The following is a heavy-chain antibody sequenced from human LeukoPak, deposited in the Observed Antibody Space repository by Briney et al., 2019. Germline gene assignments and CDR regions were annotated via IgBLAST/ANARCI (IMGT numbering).Heavy chain of an antibody. D-gene: IGHD3-3*01. CDR3: ARDPRFLESFGYYYYMDV. V-gene: IGHV3-30-3*01. Sequence: PGGSLRLSCAASGFTFSSYAMHWVRQAPGKGLEWVAVISCDGSNKYYADSVKGRFTISRDNSKNTLYLQMNSLRAEDTAVYYCARDPRFLESFGYYYYMDVWGKGTTVTVSS. J-gene: IGHJ6*03. CDR2: ISCDGSNK. CDR1: GFTFSSYA.